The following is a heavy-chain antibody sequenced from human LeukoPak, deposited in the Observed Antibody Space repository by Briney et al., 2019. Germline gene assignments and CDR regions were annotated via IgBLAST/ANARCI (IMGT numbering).Heavy chain of an antibody. Sequence: SGGSLRLSCAASGFTFSSYGMHWVRQAPGKGLEWVAVISYDGSNKYYADSVKGRFTISRDNSKNTLYLQMNSLRAEDTAVYYCAKDHDDCGIMDYWGQGTLVTVSS. D-gene: IGHD2-21*02. J-gene: IGHJ4*02. CDR2: ISYDGSNK. CDR3: AKDHDDCGIMDY. CDR1: GFTFSSYG. V-gene: IGHV3-30*18.